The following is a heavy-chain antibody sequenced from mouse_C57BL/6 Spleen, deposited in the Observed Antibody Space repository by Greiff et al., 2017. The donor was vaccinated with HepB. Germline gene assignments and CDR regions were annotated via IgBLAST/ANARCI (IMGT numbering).Heavy chain of an antibody. CDR2: ISDGGSYT. CDR3: ARDLLTGSY. CDR1: GFTFSSYA. D-gene: IGHD4-1*01. J-gene: IGHJ3*01. Sequence: EVKLQESGGGLVKPGGSLKLSCAASGFTFSSYAMSWVRQTPEKRLEWVATISDGGSYTYYPDNVKGRFTISRDNAKNNLYLQMSHLKSEDTAMYYCARDLLTGSYWGQGTLVTVSA. V-gene: IGHV5-4*01.